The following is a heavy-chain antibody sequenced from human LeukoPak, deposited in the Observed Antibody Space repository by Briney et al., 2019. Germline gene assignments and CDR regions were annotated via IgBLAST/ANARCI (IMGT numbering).Heavy chain of an antibody. CDR2: ISWNSGSI. V-gene: IGHV3-9*01. CDR3: ARVRGVIITGGYLDY. CDR1: GFTFDDYA. D-gene: IGHD3-10*01. Sequence: GGSLRLSCAASGFTFDDYAMHWVRQAPGKGLEWVSGISWNSGSIGYADSVKGRFTISRDNAKNSLYLQMNSLRAEDTALYYCARVRGVIITGGYLDYWGQGTLVTVSS. J-gene: IGHJ4*02.